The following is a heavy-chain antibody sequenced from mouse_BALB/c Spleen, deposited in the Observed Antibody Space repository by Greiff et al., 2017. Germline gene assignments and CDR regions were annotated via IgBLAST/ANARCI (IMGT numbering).Heavy chain of an antibody. CDR1: GFTFSSYA. CDR2: ISSGGSYT. J-gene: IGHJ2*01. Sequence: EVQLVESGGGLVKPGGSLKLSCAASGFTFSSYAMSWVRQTPEERLEWVATISSGGSYTYYPDSVKGRFTISRDNAKNTLYLQMSSLRSEDTAMYYCARTGHYYFDYWGQGTTLTVSS. V-gene: IGHV5-9-3*01. CDR3: ARTGHYYFDY.